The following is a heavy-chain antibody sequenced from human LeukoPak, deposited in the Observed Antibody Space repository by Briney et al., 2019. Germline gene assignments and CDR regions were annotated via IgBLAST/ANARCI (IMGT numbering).Heavy chain of an antibody. D-gene: IGHD5-18*01. J-gene: IGHJ2*01. CDR2: ICYSGST. CDR3: ASVEYSYGYYWYFDL. CDR1: GGSISSYY. Sequence: SETLSLACTVSGGSISSYYWSWMRQPPGKGQEWIEYICYSGSTNYNPSLKSRVTISVDTSKNQFSLKLSSVTAADTAVYYCASVEYSYGYYWYFDLWGRGTLVTVSS. V-gene: IGHV4-59*08.